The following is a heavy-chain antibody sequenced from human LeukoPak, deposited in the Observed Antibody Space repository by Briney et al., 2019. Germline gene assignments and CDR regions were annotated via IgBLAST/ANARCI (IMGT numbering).Heavy chain of an antibody. CDR3: ARGGTAVARGEY. CDR1: GFTFSSYS. CDR2: ISNSGSTI. D-gene: IGHD6-19*01. J-gene: IGHJ4*02. Sequence: GGSLRLSCAASGFTFSSYSMNWVRQAPGKGLEWVSYISNSGSTIYYADSVKGRFTISRDNAKNSLYLQMNSLRVEDTAVYYCARGGTAVARGEYWGQGTLVTVSS. V-gene: IGHV3-48*01.